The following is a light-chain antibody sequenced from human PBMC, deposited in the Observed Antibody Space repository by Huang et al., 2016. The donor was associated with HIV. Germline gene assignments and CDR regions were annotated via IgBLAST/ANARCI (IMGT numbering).Light chain of an antibody. CDR1: QSLLHSDGKTY. J-gene: IGKJ2*02. Sequence: IVMTQTPLSLSVTPGQPATISCKSNQSLLHSDGKTYLYWYLQRPGQSPQLLIYDVSSRFSGVPDRCRGSGSGTDFTLKSSRVEAGDVGIYYCMQSTHLRTFGQGTKLEIK. CDR3: MQSTHLRT. CDR2: DVS. V-gene: IGKV2-29*02.